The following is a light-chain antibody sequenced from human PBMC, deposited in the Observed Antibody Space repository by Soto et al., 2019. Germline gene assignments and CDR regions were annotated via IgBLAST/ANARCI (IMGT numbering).Light chain of an antibody. CDR1: QSVSIY. CDR2: ASS. Sequence: DIQMTQSPSSLSASVGDRVTITCRTSQSVSIYVNWYQQKPGKAPILLIYASSSLQSGVPSRFSGSGSGTDFTLTISSLEPEDSATYYCQQSYSTPTFGQGTKVDI. J-gene: IGKJ2*01. V-gene: IGKV1-39*01. CDR3: QQSYSTPT.